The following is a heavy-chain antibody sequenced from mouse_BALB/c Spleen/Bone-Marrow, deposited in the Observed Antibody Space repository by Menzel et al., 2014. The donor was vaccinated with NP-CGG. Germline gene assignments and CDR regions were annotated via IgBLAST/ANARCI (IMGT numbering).Heavy chain of an antibody. CDR3: ARTTAWYFDV. D-gene: IGHD1-2*01. J-gene: IGHJ1*01. Sequence: VKLMESGPELVKPGASVKMSCKASGYTFTSYYIHWVKQRPGQGLEWIGWIYPGDGSTKYNEKFKGKTTLTADKSSSTACMLLSSLTSEDSAIYFCARTTAWYFDVWGAGTTVTVSS. CDR2: IYPGDGST. V-gene: IGHV1S56*01. CDR1: GYTFTSYY.